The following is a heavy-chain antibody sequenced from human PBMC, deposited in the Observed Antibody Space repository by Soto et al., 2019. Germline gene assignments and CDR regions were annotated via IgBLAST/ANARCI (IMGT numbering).Heavy chain of an antibody. CDR2: IIPIFGTA. V-gene: IGHV1-69*01. CDR3: ARDGYCTNGVCSTGGYYYSYGMDV. Sequence: QVQLVQSGAEVKKPGSSVKVSCKASGGTFSSYAISWVRQAPGQGLEWMGGIIPIFGTANYAQKFQGRVTITADESTSTAYMELSSLRSEDTAVYYCARDGYCTNGVCSTGGYYYSYGMDVWGQGTTVTVSS. D-gene: IGHD2-8*01. J-gene: IGHJ6*02. CDR1: GGTFSSYA.